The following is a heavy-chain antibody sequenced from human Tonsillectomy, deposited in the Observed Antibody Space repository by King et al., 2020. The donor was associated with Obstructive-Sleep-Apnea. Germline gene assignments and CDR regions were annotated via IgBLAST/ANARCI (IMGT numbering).Heavy chain of an antibody. V-gene: IGHV4-34*01. Sequence: VQLQQWGAGLLKPSETLSLTCAVYGGSFSGYYWSWIRQPPGKGLEWIGEINHSGSTNYNPSLKSRVTISVDTSKNQFSLKLSSVTAADTAVYYCARGRTYCGGDCYFYFDYWGQGTLVTVSS. D-gene: IGHD2-21*02. CDR1: GGSFSGYY. CDR2: INHSGST. CDR3: ARGRTYCGGDCYFYFDY. J-gene: IGHJ4*02.